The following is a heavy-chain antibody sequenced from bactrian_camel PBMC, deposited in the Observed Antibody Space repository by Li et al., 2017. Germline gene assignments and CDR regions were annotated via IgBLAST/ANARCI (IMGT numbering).Heavy chain of an antibody. CDR2: IDSDGSI. Sequence: ESGGGSVQAGGSLRLSCAASEMTASVYCMAWFRQAPGKEREEVAAIDSDGSIRYADSVKGRFTISKDNAKNTLYLQMNSLAVEDTAMYYCAAETRWEYPPIPAPYAQGLFNRWGKGTQVTVS. V-gene: IGHV3S53*01. J-gene: IGHJ4*01. CDR1: EMTASVYC. CDR3: AAETRWEYPPIPAPYAQGLFNR. D-gene: IGHD1*01.